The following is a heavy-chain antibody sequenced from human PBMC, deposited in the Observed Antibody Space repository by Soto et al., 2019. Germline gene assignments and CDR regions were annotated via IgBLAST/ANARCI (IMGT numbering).Heavy chain of an antibody. J-gene: IGHJ6*02. CDR2: IIPILGIA. Sequence: QVQLVQSGAEVKKPGSSVKVSCKASGGTFSSYTISWVRQAPGQGLEWMGRIIPILGIANYAQKFQGRGTVTADKCASTAYMELSSLRSEDPAVYYGARVGGYYYGMDVWGQGSTVTVSS. V-gene: IGHV1-69*02. D-gene: IGHD3-10*01. CDR3: ARVGGYYYGMDV. CDR1: GGTFSSYT.